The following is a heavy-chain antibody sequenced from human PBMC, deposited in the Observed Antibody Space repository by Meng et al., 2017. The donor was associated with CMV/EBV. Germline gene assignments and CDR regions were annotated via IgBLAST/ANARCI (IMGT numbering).Heavy chain of an antibody. V-gene: IGHV4-34*01. J-gene: IGHJ4*02. D-gene: IGHD6-19*01. Sequence: SEPLSFTCTVPGGSISSSYWSWIRQPPGKGLEWIGEINHSGSTNYNPSLKSRVTISVDTSKNQFSLNLSSVTAADTAVYYCARGSDGYSSGWYRYWGQGTLVTVSS. CDR2: INHSGST. CDR1: GGSISSSY. CDR3: ARGSDGYSSGWYRY.